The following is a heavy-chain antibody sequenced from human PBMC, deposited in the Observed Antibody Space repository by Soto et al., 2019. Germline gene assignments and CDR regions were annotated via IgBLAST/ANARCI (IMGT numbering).Heavy chain of an antibody. D-gene: IGHD6-25*01. CDR2: ISGSGGTT. CDR3: AKFFVATGGSGGWPWHFDY. V-gene: IGHV3-23*01. J-gene: IGHJ4*02. CDR1: GGMFSTYA. Sequence: PEEYRRLCWAASGGMFSTYAMRWVRQARGKGLEWGSDISGSGGTTYYEDSVKGRFIISRDNSKNTLYLHMNSLRAEDAAIYYCAKFFVATGGSGGWPWHFDYWGQGALVTVSS.